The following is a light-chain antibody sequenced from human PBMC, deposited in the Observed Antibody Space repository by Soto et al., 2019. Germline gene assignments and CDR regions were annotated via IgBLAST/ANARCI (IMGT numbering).Light chain of an antibody. Sequence: DIQMTQSPATLSASVGDRVTITCRTSQSVRSWLAWYQQKPGTAPKLLIFGASRLESGVPSRFSGSASGTEFTLTISSLQPDDFATYYCQQYDNYPLTFGGGTK. CDR2: GAS. V-gene: IGKV1-5*01. J-gene: IGKJ4*01. CDR1: QSVRSW. CDR3: QQYDNYPLT.